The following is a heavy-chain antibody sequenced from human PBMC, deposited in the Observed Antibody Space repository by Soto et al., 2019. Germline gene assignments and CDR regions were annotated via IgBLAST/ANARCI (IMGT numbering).Heavy chain of an antibody. J-gene: IGHJ6*03. D-gene: IGHD3-10*01. Sequence: PSETLSLTCTVSGGSISSYYWSWIRQPPGKGLEWIGYIYYSGSTNYNPSLKSRVTISVDTSKNQFSLKLSSVTAADTAVFYCSRTFLRDGSEFRKYYYYYYMDVWGKGTTVTVSS. CDR3: SRTFLRDGSEFRKYYYYYYMDV. CDR1: GGSISSYY. V-gene: IGHV4-59*08. CDR2: IYYSGST.